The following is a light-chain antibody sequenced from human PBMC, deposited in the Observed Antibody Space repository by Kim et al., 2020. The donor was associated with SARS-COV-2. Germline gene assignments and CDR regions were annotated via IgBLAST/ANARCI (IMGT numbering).Light chain of an antibody. CDR1: TSNIETNW. CDR3: AAWDDSLNGWV. V-gene: IGLV1-44*01. J-gene: IGLJ3*02. CDR2: RDD. Sequence: QSVLTQPPSASGTPGQKITISCSGSTSNIETNWVYWYQQRPGTAPNLLMSRDDERPSGVPDRFSGSKSGTSASLAISGLQSEDEAEYYCAAWDDSLNGWVFGGGTQLTVL.